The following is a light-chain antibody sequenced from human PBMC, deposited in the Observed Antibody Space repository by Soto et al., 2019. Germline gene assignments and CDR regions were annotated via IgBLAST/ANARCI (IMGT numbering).Light chain of an antibody. CDR1: SSDVGSHNL. J-gene: IGLJ2*01. V-gene: IGLV2-23*01. CDR3: CSYAGSTTFVV. CDR2: EGS. Sequence: QSALTQPASVSGSPGQSITISCTGTSSDVGSHNLVSWYQQHPGKAPKLMIYEGSKRPSGVSNRFSGSKSGNTAPLTISGLQAEDEADYYCCSYAGSTTFVVFGGGTKLTVL.